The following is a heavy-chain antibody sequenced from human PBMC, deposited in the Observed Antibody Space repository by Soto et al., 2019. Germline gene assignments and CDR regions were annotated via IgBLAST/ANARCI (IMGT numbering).Heavy chain of an antibody. CDR2: INPNSGGT. V-gene: IGHV1-2*02. D-gene: IGHD4-4*01. CDR3: AVVYGNDGFDI. J-gene: IGHJ3*02. Sequence: ASVKVSCKASGYSFTGYYVHCVRQAPGQGLEWMGWINPNSGGTNYAQKFQGRVTMTRDTSISTAYMELSSLRSDDTAVYYCAVVYGNDGFDIWGQGTMVTVSS. CDR1: GYSFTGYY.